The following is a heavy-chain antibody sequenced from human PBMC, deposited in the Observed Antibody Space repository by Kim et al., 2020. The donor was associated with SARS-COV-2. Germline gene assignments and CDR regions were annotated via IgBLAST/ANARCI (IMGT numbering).Heavy chain of an antibody. Sequence: GGSLRLSCAASGFAFSNYAMTWVRQAPGKRLECVSEISGSGDTVYYADSVKGRFTVSRDNSKDTLYLQMNSLRVDDTAKYYCARSSQRYIAAVEFFFDSWGQGTQVTVSS. CDR3: ARSSQRYIAAVEFFFDS. CDR2: ISGSGDTV. D-gene: IGHD6-13*01. V-gene: IGHV3-23*01. J-gene: IGHJ4*02. CDR1: GFAFSNYA.